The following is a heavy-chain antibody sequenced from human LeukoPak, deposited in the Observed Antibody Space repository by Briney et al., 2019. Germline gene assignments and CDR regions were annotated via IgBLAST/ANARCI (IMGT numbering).Heavy chain of an antibody. Sequence: SETLSLTCTVSGGSISSSSYYWGWIRQPPGKGLEWIGSIYYSGSTYYNPSLKSRVTISVDTSKNQFSLKLSSVTAADTAVYYCARICGADCRGAFDIWGQGTMVTVSS. CDR2: IYYSGST. CDR1: GGSISSSSYY. J-gene: IGHJ3*02. V-gene: IGHV4-39*07. D-gene: IGHD2-21*02. CDR3: ARICGADCRGAFDI.